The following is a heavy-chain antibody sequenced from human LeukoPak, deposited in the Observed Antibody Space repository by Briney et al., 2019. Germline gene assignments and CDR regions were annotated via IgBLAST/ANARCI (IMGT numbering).Heavy chain of an antibody. V-gene: IGHV3-23*01. D-gene: IGHD6-19*01. CDR1: GFTFSNYA. J-gene: IGHJ4*02. CDR2: ISGSGGST. Sequence: GGSLRLSCAASGFTFSNYAMSWVRQAPGKGLEWVSTISGSGGSTHYADSVKGRFTISRDNSKNTLYLETNSLRAEDTAVYYCAKDYPAYSSGWLLGYWGQGTLVTVSS. CDR3: AKDYPAYSSGWLLGY.